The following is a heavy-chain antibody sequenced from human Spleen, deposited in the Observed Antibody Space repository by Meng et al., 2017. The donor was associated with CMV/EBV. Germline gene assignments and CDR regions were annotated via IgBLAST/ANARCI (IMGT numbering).Heavy chain of an antibody. CDR1: GTFSGYA. CDR3: ARPSRYYYDSSGTFDY. Sequence: GTFSGYAISWVRQAPGQGLGGRGGIIAIFGTANYAQKCQSGVTITTDESTSTAYMELSSLRSEDTAVYYCARPSRYYYDSSGTFDYWGQGTLVTVSS. CDR2: IIAIFGTA. J-gene: IGHJ4*02. V-gene: IGHV1-69*05. D-gene: IGHD3-22*01.